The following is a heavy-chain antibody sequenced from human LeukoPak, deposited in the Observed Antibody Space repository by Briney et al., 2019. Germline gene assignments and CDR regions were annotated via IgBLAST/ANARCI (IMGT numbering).Heavy chain of an antibody. CDR1: GYTFTSYD. J-gene: IGHJ6*03. V-gene: IGHV1-8*01. CDR2: MNPNSGNT. D-gene: IGHD2-8*01. Sequence: VASVKVSCKASGYTFTSYDINWVRQATGQGLEWMGWMNPNSGNTGYAQKFQGRVTMTRNTSISTAYMELSSLRSEDTAVYYCARVTGYCTNGVCYSYYYYYMDVWGKGTTVTVSS. CDR3: ARVTGYCTNGVCYSYYYYYMDV.